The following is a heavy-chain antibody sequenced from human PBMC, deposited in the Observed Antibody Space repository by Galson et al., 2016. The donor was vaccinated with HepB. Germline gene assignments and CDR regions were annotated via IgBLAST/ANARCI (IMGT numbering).Heavy chain of an antibody. CDR1: GFTVTKNY. J-gene: IGHJ4*02. CDR2: IYRGGST. CDR3: ARGNYYDSSGSYGWHFDY. Sequence: LRLSCAASGFTVTKNYMTWVRPAPGKGLEWLSVIYRGGSTYYADSVKGRFTISRDNSKNTVFLQMNRLRAEDTAVYYCARGNYYDSSGSYGWHFDYWGQGTLVTVSS. V-gene: IGHV3-53*01. D-gene: IGHD3-22*01.